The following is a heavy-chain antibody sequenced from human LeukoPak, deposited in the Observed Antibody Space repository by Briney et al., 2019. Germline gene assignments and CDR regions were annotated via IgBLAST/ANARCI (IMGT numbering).Heavy chain of an antibody. Sequence: GASVKVSCKASGYTFTSYYMHWVRQAPGQGLEWMGIINPSGGSTSYAQKFQGRVTMTRDTSTSTVYMELSSLRSEDTAEYYCARVSGQWLVIDYWGQGTLVTVSS. J-gene: IGHJ4*02. CDR3: ARVSGQWLVIDY. CDR2: INPSGGST. CDR1: GYTFTSYY. V-gene: IGHV1-46*01. D-gene: IGHD6-19*01.